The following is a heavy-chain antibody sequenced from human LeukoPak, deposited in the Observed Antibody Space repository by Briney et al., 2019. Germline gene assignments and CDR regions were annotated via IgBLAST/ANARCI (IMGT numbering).Heavy chain of an antibody. CDR1: GFTFSSYA. CDR3: ARDKSAGYTASASSSWGRLGD. J-gene: IGHJ4*02. V-gene: IGHV3-30-3*01. D-gene: IGHD6-13*01. CDR2: ISYDGSSE. Sequence: GRSLRLSCAVSGFTFSSYAMHWVRQAPCKALEWVAVISYDGSSEYYADSVKGRFTISRDNSKNTLYLQLDSLRVEDTAVYYCARDKSAGYTASASSSWGRLGDWGQGTLVTVSS.